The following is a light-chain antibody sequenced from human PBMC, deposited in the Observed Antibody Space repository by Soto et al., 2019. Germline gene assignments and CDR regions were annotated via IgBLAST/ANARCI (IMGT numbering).Light chain of an antibody. Sequence: VLTQSPATLSVSPGESATLSCRASQSVSLNLAWYQQKPGQAPRLLIYGASTRDTGVPTRISGSGAVAEFTLTISSLQSEDSAVYYCQQYHKSPPTFGQRIKVDI. V-gene: IGKV3-15*01. CDR2: GAS. J-gene: IGKJ1*01. CDR3: QQYHKSPPT. CDR1: QSVSLN.